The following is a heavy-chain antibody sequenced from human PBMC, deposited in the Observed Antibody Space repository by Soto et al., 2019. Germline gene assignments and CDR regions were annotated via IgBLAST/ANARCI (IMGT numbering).Heavy chain of an antibody. J-gene: IGHJ6*02. CDR3: ARGSTAVAGIEKGYYYGMDV. V-gene: IGHV6-1*01. Sequence: SQTLSLTCAISGDSVSSNSAAWNWIRQSPSRGLEWLGRTYYRSKWYNDYAVSVKSRITINPGTSKNQFSLQLNSVAPEDTAVYYCARGSTAVAGIEKGYYYGMDVWGQGTTVTVSS. CDR1: GDSVSSNSAA. D-gene: IGHD6-19*01. CDR2: TYYRSKWYN.